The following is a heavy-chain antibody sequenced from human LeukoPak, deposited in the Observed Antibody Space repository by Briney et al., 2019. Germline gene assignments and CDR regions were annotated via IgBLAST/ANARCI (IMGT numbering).Heavy chain of an antibody. CDR1: VYTFTPYY. Sequence: ASVKVSCKASVYTFTPYYMHWVRQAPGQGLEWMGWINPNSGGTNYAQKFQGRVTMTRETSISTAYMELRSLRSDATPVYYCARHTGGSLDYWAQGTLVTVSS. D-gene: IGHD3-16*01. CDR2: INPNSGGT. V-gene: IGHV1-2*02. CDR3: ARHTGGSLDY. J-gene: IGHJ4*02.